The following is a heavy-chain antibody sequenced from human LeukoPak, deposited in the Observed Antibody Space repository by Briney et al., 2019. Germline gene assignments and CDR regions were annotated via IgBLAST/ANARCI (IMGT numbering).Heavy chain of an antibody. J-gene: IGHJ6*03. CDR1: GYTFTGYY. CDR2: INPNSGGT. CDR3: ARNDILTGYSSDYYYYYMDV. Sequence: RASVKVSCKASGYTFTGYYMHWVRQAPGQGLEWMGWINPNSGGTNYAQKFQGRVTMTRDTSISTAYMELSRLRSDDTAVYYCARNDILTGYSSDYYYYYMDVWGKGTTVTVSS. V-gene: IGHV1-2*02. D-gene: IGHD3-9*01.